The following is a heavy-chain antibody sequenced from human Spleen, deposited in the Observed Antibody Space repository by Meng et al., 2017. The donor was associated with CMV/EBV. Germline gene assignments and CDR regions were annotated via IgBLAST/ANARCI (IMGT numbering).Heavy chain of an antibody. CDR2: IYYSGST. J-gene: IGHJ4*02. CDR1: GGSISSYY. Sequence: GSLRLSCTVSGGSISSYYWSWIRQPPGKGLEWIGYIYYSGSTNYNPSLKSRVTISVDTSKDQFSLKLSSVTAADTAVYYCARGGDGSLDYWGQGTLVTVSS. CDR3: ARGGDGSLDY. V-gene: IGHV4-59*12. D-gene: IGHD3-10*01.